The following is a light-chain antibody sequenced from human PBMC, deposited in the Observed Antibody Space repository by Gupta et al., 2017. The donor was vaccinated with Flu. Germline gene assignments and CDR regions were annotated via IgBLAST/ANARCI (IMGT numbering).Light chain of an antibody. CDR3: QQEDNLPIT. Sequence: PSSLSASVGDRVTITCQASQEITNYLNWYQQKPGKAPKLLIYDASKLETGVPSRFSGSGSGTDFSFTISSLQPEDTATYYCQQEDNLPITFGGGTKVEIK. V-gene: IGKV1-33*01. J-gene: IGKJ4*01. CDR2: DAS. CDR1: QEITNY.